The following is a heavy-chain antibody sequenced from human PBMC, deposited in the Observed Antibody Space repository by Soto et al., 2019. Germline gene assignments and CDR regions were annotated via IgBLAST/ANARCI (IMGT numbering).Heavy chain of an antibody. CDR3: ACEQQLATFPH. V-gene: IGHV1-3*01. CDR1: GYTFTNYA. J-gene: IGHJ1*01. Sequence: QVQLVQSGAEVKKPGASVKVSCKASGYTFTNYAIHWVRQAPGQRLEWMGWINAGSGNTKYSQRFEGRVSITRDTSASTAYMEVSSLTSEDTAVYYCACEQQLATFPHWGQGTLVTVSS. D-gene: IGHD6-13*01. CDR2: INAGSGNT.